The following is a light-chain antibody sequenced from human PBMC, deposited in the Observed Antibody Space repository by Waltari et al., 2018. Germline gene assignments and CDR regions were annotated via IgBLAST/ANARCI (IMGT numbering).Light chain of an antibody. CDR2: KAS. V-gene: IGKV1-5*03. J-gene: IGKJ1*01. CDR1: QSVSVW. Sequence: DIQMTQSPSTLSASVGDRVTITCRASQSVSVWLAWYQQKPGKAPKLLIYKASNLESGVPSRFGGSGSGTEFTLTISSLQPDDFATYYCQQYNSYSTFGQGTKVEIK. CDR3: QQYNSYST.